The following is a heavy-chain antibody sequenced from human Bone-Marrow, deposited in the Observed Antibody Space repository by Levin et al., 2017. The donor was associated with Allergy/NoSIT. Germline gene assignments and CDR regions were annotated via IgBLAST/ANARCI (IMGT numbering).Heavy chain of an antibody. CDR3: DIWFGWQLAFDD. V-gene: IGHV4-61*01. CDR1: GGSVSSASYY. Sequence: SETLSLTCTVSGGSVSSASYYWSWIRQPPGKGLEWIVNIYYSGSTNYNPSLKSRVTMSVDTSNNQFSLNLRSVTAADTAVYYCDIWFGWQLAFDDWGRGSLVTVSS. J-gene: IGHJ4*02. CDR2: IYYSGST. D-gene: IGHD3-10*01.